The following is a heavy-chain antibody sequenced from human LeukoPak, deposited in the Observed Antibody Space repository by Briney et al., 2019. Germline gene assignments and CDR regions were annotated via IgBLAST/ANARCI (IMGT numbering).Heavy chain of an antibody. Sequence: PSETLSLTCSVSGGSISSSTYYWGWIRQPPGKGLEWIGTIYYTGSTYYNPSLKSRVTISVDTSKNHFSLKLSSVTAADTAVYYCATETTVVHDAFDIWGQGTMVTVSS. CDR1: GGSISSSTYY. D-gene: IGHD4-23*01. J-gene: IGHJ3*02. V-gene: IGHV4-39*07. CDR2: IYYTGST. CDR3: ATETTVVHDAFDI.